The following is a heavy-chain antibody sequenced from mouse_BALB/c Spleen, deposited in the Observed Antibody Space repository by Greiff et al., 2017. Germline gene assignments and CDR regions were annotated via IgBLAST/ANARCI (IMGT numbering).Heavy chain of an antibody. V-gene: IGHV1-9*01. Sequence: QVQLQQSGAELMKPGASVKISCKATGYTFSSYWIEWVKQRPGHGLEWIGEILPGSGSTNYNEKFKGKATFTADTSSNTAYMQLSSLTSEDSAVYYCATGPFAYWGQGTLVTVSA. CDR3: ATGPFAY. J-gene: IGHJ3*01. CDR1: GYTFSSYW. CDR2: ILPGSGST.